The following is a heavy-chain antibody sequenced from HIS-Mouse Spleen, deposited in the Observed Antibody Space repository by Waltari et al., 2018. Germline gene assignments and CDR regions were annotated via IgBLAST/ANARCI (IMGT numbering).Heavy chain of an antibody. CDR3: AREIPYSSSWYDWYFDL. Sequence: QLQLQESGPGLVKPSETLSPPCTVSGGSISSSSYHWGWVRPPPGKGLEWIGSIYYSGSTYYNPSLKSRVTISVDTSKNQFSLKLSSVTAADTAVYYCAREIPYSSSWYDWYFDLWGRGTLVTVSS. V-gene: IGHV4-39*07. J-gene: IGHJ2*01. D-gene: IGHD6-13*01. CDR1: GGSISSSSYH. CDR2: IYYSGST.